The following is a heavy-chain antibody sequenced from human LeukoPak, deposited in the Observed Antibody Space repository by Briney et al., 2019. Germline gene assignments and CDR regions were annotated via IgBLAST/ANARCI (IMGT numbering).Heavy chain of an antibody. D-gene: IGHD3-3*01. V-gene: IGHV4-34*01. CDR1: GGSFSGYY. J-gene: IGHJ6*03. CDR3: AREGNLEIFAYMDV. CDR2: INHSGST. Sequence: PSETLSLTCAVYGGSFSGYYWSWIRQPPGKGLEWIGEINHSGSTNYNPSLKSRVTISVDTSKNQFSLKLSSVTAEDTAVYYCAREGNLEIFAYMDVWGKGTTVTVSS.